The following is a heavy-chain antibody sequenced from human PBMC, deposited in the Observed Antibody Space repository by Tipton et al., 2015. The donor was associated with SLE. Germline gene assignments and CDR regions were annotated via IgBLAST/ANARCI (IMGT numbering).Heavy chain of an antibody. CDR3: TKDGVVVIGIPFDY. CDR1: GFTFRSYA. V-gene: IGHV3-23*01. J-gene: IGHJ4*02. CDR2: ISGGGGST. Sequence: SLRLSCIASGFTFRSYAMSWVRRAPGKGLEWVSAISGGGGSTYYADSVKGRFTISRDNSKNTLYLQMNSLRAEDTAVYYCTKDGVVVIGIPFDYWGQGTLVTVSS. D-gene: IGHD2-21*01.